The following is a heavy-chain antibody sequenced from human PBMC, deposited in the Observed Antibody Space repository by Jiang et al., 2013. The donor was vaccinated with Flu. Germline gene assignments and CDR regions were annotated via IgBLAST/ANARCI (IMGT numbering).Heavy chain of an antibody. CDR2: IYPDDSDT. V-gene: IGHV5-51*01. D-gene: IGHD3-9*01. CDR1: GYSFNHYW. CDR3: ARLGRRGLRYLDWLSH. Sequence: GAEVKKPGETLKISCEASGYSFNHYWIVWVRQMPGRGLEWMGFIYPDDSDTRYNPSFQGHVTISADTSLNTAYLQWDSLRASDTAMYYCARLGRRGLRYLDWLSHWGRGTPVTVSS. J-gene: IGHJ1*01.